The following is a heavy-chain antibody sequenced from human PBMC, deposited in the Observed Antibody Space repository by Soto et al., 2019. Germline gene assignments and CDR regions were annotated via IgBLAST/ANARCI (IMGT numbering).Heavy chain of an antibody. J-gene: IGHJ4*02. Sequence: QVQLVESGGDLVKPGGSLRLSCAASGYTFSDYYMSWIRQAPGKGLEWISYIDTSGTKIYYADSVKGRFTITRDNAKNSLYLEMNSLRDEDTAVYYCASHYDMWSGYLSPLDYWGQGPLVTVSS. V-gene: IGHV3-11*01. D-gene: IGHD3-3*01. CDR1: GYTFSDYY. CDR3: ASHYDMWSGYLSPLDY. CDR2: IDTSGTKI.